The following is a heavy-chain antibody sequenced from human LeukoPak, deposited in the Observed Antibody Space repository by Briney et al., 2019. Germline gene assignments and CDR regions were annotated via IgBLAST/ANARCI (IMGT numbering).Heavy chain of an antibody. CDR3: ARDVAPRPEPEDYFDY. J-gene: IGHJ4*02. V-gene: IGHV1-46*01. CDR2: INPDSGST. CDR1: GYTFTNYY. D-gene: IGHD6-6*01. Sequence: GASVKVSCKASGYTFTNYYLHWVRQAPGQGLEWMGMINPDSGSTNYAPKFQGRVAMTRDMSTSTVYMELSSLRSEDSGVFYCARDVAPRPEPEDYFDYWGQGTLVTVSS.